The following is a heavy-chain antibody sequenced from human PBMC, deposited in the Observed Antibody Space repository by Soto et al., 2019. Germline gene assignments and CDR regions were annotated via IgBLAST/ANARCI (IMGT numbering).Heavy chain of an antibody. V-gene: IGHV3-21*01. CDR1: GFTFDRYT. CDR2: ISGNFRFI. Sequence: SGGSLRLSCAASGFTFDRYTLNWVRQAPGKGLEWVASISGNFRFIYHADSLKGRFTISRDNAKNSVYLQMNSLRAEDTALYYCARASSESLSPSFDLWGRGTLVTVSS. J-gene: IGHJ4*02. D-gene: IGHD3-10*01. CDR3: ARASSESLSPSFDL.